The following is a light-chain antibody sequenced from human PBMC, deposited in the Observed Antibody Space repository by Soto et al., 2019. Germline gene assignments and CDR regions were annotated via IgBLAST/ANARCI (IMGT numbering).Light chain of an antibody. CDR3: QHYGCPPWT. V-gene: IGKV3-20*01. Sequence: LTQSPGTLSFSQGESAALSCRASQSIXSHYLAWYSQNPGQAPCLPXDAASNTAPGSPDRCSGRGSATDFVLPISRLEPEDVAVYYYQHYGCPPWTFGQGTKVDI. CDR2: AAS. J-gene: IGKJ1*01. CDR1: QSIXSHY.